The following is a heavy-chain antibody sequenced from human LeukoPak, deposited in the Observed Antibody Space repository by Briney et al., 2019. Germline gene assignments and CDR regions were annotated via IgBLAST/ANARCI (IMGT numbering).Heavy chain of an antibody. D-gene: IGHD1-20*01. V-gene: IGHV3-21*01. CDR2: ISSTSSYI. J-gene: IGHJ4*02. Sequence: GGSLRLSCAASGFTFSSYIMNWVRQAPGKGLEWVSSISSTSSYIYYADSVKGRFTISRDNAKNSLYLQMNSLRAEDTAVYYCARDLYNWNDVKAGGEGYWGQGTLVTVSS. CDR3: ARDLYNWNDVKAGGEGY. CDR1: GFTFSSYI.